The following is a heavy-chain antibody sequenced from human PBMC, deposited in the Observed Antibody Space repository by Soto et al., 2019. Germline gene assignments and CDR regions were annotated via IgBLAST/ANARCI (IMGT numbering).Heavy chain of an antibody. J-gene: IGHJ4*02. D-gene: IGHD3-22*01. CDR1: GGSISSGGYY. CDR2: FYNSGST. V-gene: IGHV4-31*03. CDR3: ARVVGGSIGYYYYFDY. Sequence: QVQLQESGPGLVKPSQTLSLTCTVSGGSISSGGYYWSWIRQHPGKGLEWIGYFYNSGSTYYNPSLKSRVSISVDTSKNQFSLKLSSVTAADTAVYYCARVVGGSIGYYYYFDYWGQGTLVTVSS.